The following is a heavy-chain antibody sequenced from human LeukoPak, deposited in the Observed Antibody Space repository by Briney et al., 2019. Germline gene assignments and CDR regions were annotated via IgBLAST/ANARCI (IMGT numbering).Heavy chain of an antibody. V-gene: IGHV6-1*01. CDR3: ASDPRGTYSYGRDIFEI. CDR2: TYYRSGLYN. CDR1: GDTVSSNSAA. Sequence: SQTLSLTCALSGDTVSSNSAAWNWLRESPSRGLEWLGRTYYRSGLYNDYAISVKGRITINPDTSKNQFSLQLNSVTPEDTAVYYWASDPRGTYSYGRDIFEIWGQGTMVTVSS. J-gene: IGHJ3*02. D-gene: IGHD5-18*01.